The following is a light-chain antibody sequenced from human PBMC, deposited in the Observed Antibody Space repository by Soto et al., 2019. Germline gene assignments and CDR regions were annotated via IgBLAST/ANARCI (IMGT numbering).Light chain of an antibody. CDR2: DNN. CDR3: GTWDSSLGAGGV. CDR1: SSNIGNNF. Sequence: QSVLTQPPSVSAAPGQKVTISCSGSSSNIGNNFVSWYQQLPGTAPKLLIYDNNKRPSGIPDRFSGSKSGTSATLGITGLQTGDEADYYCGTWDSSLGAGGVFGGGTKLTVL. V-gene: IGLV1-51*01. J-gene: IGLJ3*02.